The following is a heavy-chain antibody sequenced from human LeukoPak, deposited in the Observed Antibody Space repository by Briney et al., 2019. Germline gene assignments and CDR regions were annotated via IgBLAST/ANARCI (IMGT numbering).Heavy chain of an antibody. CDR1: GYTFTGYY. D-gene: IGHD6-19*01. Sequence: GASVKVSCKASGYTFTGYYMHWVRQAPGPGLEWMGWINPNSGGTDYAQKFQGRVTMTRDTSISTAYMELSRLRSDDTAVYYCARLAGTGAFDIWGQGTMVTVSS. CDR3: ARLAGTGAFDI. V-gene: IGHV1-2*02. CDR2: INPNSGGT. J-gene: IGHJ3*02.